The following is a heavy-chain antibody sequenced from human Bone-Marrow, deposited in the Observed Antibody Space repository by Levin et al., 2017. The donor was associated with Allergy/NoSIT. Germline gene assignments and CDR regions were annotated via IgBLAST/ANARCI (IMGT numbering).Heavy chain of an antibody. J-gene: IGHJ4*02. D-gene: IGHD2-8*01. CDR3: SIVIGVLTSLHFDY. Sequence: GESLKISCKASGYTFTNYYIHWMRQAPGQRLEYMGWINPNTGGTSNAEIFQGRVTMTRDTSISTAFMELSSLRSDDTAVYYCSIVIGVLTSLHFDYWGQGTLVTVAA. CDR2: INPNTGGT. V-gene: IGHV1-2*02. CDR1: GYTFTNYY.